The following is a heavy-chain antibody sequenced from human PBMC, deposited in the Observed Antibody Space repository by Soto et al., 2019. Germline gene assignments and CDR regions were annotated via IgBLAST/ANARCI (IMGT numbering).Heavy chain of an antibody. V-gene: IGHV3-23*01. CDR1: GFSFSNHA. CDR2: IIDDGGRA. Sequence: EVQLLESGGGLVQPGGSLRLSCSASGFSFSNHAMSWVRQAPGKGLEWVSAIIDDGGRAYYADSVKGRFTISRDNYRNTLSLHMNSLRAEDTAVYYWARDKMEQWLVGGDLDYWGQGTQVTVSS. J-gene: IGHJ4*02. CDR3: ARDKMEQWLVGGDLDY. D-gene: IGHD6-19*01.